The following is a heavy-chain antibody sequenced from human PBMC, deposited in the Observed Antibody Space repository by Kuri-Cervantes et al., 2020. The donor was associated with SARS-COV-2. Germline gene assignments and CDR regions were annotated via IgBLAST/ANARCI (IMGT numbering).Heavy chain of an antibody. D-gene: IGHD5-18*01. Sequence: GESLKISCVASGFTFSNYVIHWVRQAPGKGLEWVAVIWYDGENEYYAGSVKGRFTISRDNSKNTLYLQMNSLRADETAVYYCAKERGYGNEYVDYWGQGTLVTVSS. CDR2: IWYDGENE. CDR1: GFTFSNYV. J-gene: IGHJ4*02. V-gene: IGHV3-33*06. CDR3: AKERGYGNEYVDY.